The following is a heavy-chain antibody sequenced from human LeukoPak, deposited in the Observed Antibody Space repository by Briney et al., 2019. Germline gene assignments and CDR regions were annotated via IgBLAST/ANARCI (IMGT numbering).Heavy chain of an antibody. V-gene: IGHV4-4*07. CDR2: IYTSGST. CDR3: ARVGQDSSGYYRIFDY. J-gene: IGHJ4*02. D-gene: IGHD3-22*01. Sequence: SETLSLTCIVSGGSISSYYVSWIRQPAGKGLEWIGRIYTSGSTNYNPSLNSRVTISVDKSKNQFSLKLSSVTAADTAVYYCARVGQDSSGYYRIFDYWGQGTLVTVSS. CDR1: GGSISSYY.